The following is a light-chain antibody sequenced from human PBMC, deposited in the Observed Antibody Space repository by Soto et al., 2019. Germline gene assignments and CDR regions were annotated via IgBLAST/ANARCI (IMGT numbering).Light chain of an antibody. CDR2: AAS. Sequence: DIQMTQSPSSLSASVGDRVTITCRASQTISNYLNWYQQQPGKAPKLLIYAASSLQSGVPSRFSGSGSGTDFTLTISSLQPEDFATYYCQQRSNWPQTFGQGTKLEIK. CDR3: QQRSNWPQT. CDR1: QTISNY. J-gene: IGKJ2*01. V-gene: IGKV1-39*01.